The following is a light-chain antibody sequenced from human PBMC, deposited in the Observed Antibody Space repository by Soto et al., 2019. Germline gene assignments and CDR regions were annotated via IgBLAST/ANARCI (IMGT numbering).Light chain of an antibody. CDR1: QSVSSN. Sequence: EIVMTQSAATLSVSPGERATLSCRASQSVSSNFAWYQQKPGQAPMLLIYGAFPGATGFPARFSGSGSGTAFTLTLSSLQSEDFAVYYCQQYNKWPITFGQGTRLEIK. V-gene: IGKV3-15*01. CDR3: QQYNKWPIT. CDR2: GAF. J-gene: IGKJ5*01.